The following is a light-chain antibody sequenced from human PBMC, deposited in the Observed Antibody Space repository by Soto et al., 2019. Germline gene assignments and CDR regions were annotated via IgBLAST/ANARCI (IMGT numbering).Light chain of an antibody. CDR1: QSVSNNY. V-gene: IGKV3-20*01. CDR3: HQRQSWPRT. Sequence: IVLTQSPGTLSLSPGERATLSCRASQSVSNNYLAWYQQKPGQAPRLLIYGASSRATGIPDRFSGSGSGTDFTLTISDVQPEDFALYYCHQRQSWPRTFGQGTKVDIK. CDR2: GAS. J-gene: IGKJ1*01.